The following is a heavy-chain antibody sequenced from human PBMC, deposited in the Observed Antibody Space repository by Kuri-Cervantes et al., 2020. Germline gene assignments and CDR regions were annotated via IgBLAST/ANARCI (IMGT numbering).Heavy chain of an antibody. J-gene: IGHJ4*02. CDR1: GFTVSSNY. CDR2: IAYDGSDD. Sequence: GESLKISCAASGFTVSSNYMSWVRQAPGKGLEWVAVIAYDGSDDYYADSVKGRFTISRDNSKNTLYLQMNSLRPEDTAVYYCASPTWGQIFWGQGTLVTVSS. CDR3: ASPTWGQIF. D-gene: IGHD1-26*01. V-gene: IGHV3-30-3*01.